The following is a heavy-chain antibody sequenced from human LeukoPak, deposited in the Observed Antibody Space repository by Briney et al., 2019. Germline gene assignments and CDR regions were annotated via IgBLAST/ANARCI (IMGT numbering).Heavy chain of an antibody. CDR3: ARGINYNDRSGYDY. V-gene: IGHV5-51*01. J-gene: IGHJ4*02. D-gene: IGHD3-22*01. CDR2: IYPGDSGT. Sequence: GESLKISCKGSGDSFPSYWIAWVRQMPGKGLEWMGIIYPGDSGTRYSPSFRGLVTISADKSISTAYLQWSSLKASDTAMYYCARGINYNDRSGYDYWGQGTLVTVSS. CDR1: GDSFPSYW.